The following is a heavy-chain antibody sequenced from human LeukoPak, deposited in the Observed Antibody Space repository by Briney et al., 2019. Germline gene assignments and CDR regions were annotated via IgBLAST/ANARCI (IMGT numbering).Heavy chain of an antibody. D-gene: IGHD3-10*01. CDR1: GFTFSSYS. J-gene: IGHJ4*02. CDR3: ARDLVTMVRGGELDY. Sequence: LAGGSLRLSCAASGFTFSSYSMNWVRQAPGKGLEWVSYISSSSSTIYYADSVKGRFTISRDNAKNSLYLQMNSLRDEDTAVYYCARDLVTMVRGGELDYWGQGTLVTVSS. CDR2: ISSSSSTI. V-gene: IGHV3-48*02.